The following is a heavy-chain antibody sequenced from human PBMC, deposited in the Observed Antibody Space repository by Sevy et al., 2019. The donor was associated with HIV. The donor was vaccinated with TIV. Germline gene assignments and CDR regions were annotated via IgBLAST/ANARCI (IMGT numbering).Heavy chain of an antibody. CDR1: GDSVSSSSAA. V-gene: IGHV6-1*01. CDR2: TYYRSKWYS. J-gene: IGHJ6*02. D-gene: IGHD1-7*01. Sequence: KQSQTLSLTCAISGDSVSSSSAAWNWFRQSPSMGLEWLGRTYYRSKWYSDYEVSVKGRVTINPDTSKNQFSLHLESVTPEDTAVYFCARGDELNSYYYGMDVWGQGTTVTVSS. CDR3: ARGDELNSYYYGMDV.